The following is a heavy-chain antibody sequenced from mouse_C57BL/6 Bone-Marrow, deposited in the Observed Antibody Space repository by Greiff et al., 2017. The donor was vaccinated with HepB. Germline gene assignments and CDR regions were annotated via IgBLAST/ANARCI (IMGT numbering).Heavy chain of an antibody. CDR3: ALLPAWFAY. J-gene: IGHJ3*01. D-gene: IGHD2-3*01. CDR1: GYTFTDYY. V-gene: IGHV1-26*01. Sequence: VQLQQSGPELVKPGASVKISCKASGYTFTDYYMNWVKQSHGKSLEWIGDINPNNGGTSYNQKFKGKATLTVDKSSSTAYMELRSLTSEDSAVYYCALLPAWFAYWGQGTLVTVSA. CDR2: INPNNGGT.